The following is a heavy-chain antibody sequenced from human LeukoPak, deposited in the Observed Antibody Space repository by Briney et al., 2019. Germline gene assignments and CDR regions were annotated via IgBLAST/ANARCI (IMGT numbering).Heavy chain of an antibody. CDR3: AKDLLVDTAMAVDY. CDR2: ISGSGGST. D-gene: IGHD5-18*01. V-gene: IGHV3-23*01. CDR1: GFTFSSYA. J-gene: IGHJ4*02. Sequence: PGGSLRLSCAASGFTFSSYAMSWVRQAPGKGLEWVSAISGSGGSTYYADSVKGRFTISRDNSKNTLYLQMNSLRAEDTAVYYCAKDLLVDTAMAVDYWGQGTLVTVSS.